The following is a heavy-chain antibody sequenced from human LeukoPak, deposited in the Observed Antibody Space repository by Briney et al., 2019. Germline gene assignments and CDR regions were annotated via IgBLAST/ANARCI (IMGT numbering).Heavy chain of an antibody. Sequence: GASVKVSCKTSGYTFTSFGISWVRQAPGQGLEWMGWISGYNGNTNYAQKFQGRVTMTTDTYTTTAYMELRSLGSDDTAVYYCARAYYGSSEGYFQHWGQGTLVTVSS. D-gene: IGHD3-22*01. J-gene: IGHJ1*01. V-gene: IGHV1-18*01. CDR3: ARAYYGSSEGYFQH. CDR2: ISGYNGNT. CDR1: GYTFTSFG.